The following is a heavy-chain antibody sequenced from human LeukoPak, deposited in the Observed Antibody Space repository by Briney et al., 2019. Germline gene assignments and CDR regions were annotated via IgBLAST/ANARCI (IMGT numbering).Heavy chain of an antibody. CDR3: ARDLSSTANWEFDY. V-gene: IGHV1-2*06. J-gene: IGHJ4*02. CDR1: GYTFIDYF. D-gene: IGHD7-27*01. CDR2: LNPNNGYT. Sequence: ASVKVSCKTSGYTFIDYFIHWVRQAPGQGLEWMGRLNPNNGYTFYTEEFQGRVTMTSDTSISTACMELTSLTSDDTALYYCARDLSSTANWEFDYWGQGTLVTVSS.